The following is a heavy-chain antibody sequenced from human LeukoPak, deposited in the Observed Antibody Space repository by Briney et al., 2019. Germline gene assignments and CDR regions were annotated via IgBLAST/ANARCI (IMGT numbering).Heavy chain of an antibody. Sequence: GGSLRLSCAASGFTFSSYAMSWVRQAPGKGLEWVSAISGSGGSTYYADSVKGRFTISRDNSKNTLYLQMNSLRAEDTAVYYCAKEGPVVPAAIFSPFYYGMDVWGQGTTVTVSS. CDR2: ISGSGGST. CDR1: GFTFSSYA. D-gene: IGHD2-2*02. V-gene: IGHV3-23*01. J-gene: IGHJ6*02. CDR3: AKEGPVVPAAIFSPFYYGMDV.